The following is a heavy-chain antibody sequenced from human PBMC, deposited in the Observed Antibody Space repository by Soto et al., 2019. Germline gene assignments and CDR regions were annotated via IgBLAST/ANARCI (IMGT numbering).Heavy chain of an antibody. Sequence: VGSLRLSCAASGFIFSSYAMSWVRQAPGKGLEWVSTISGGGTITYYADSVKGRFTISRDNSENTLYLQMNSLGGEDTAVYYCAAPPGYCSGSSCPGVYFDYWGQGTLVTVSS. J-gene: IGHJ4*02. CDR1: GFIFSSYA. D-gene: IGHD2-15*01. CDR3: AAPPGYCSGSSCPGVYFDY. V-gene: IGHV3-23*01. CDR2: ISGGGTIT.